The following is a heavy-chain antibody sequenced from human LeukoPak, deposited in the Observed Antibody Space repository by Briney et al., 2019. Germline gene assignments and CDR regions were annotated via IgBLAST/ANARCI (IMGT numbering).Heavy chain of an antibody. CDR1: GYTFTGYY. J-gene: IGHJ5*02. Sequence: ASVKVSCKASGYTFTGYYMHWVRQAPGQGLEWMGIINPSDGTTSYAQKFQGRVTLTRDTPTSTVYMELSSLRSEDTAVYYCVWVDEPFGWFDPWGQGTLVTVSS. V-gene: IGHV1-46*01. D-gene: IGHD3-16*01. CDR3: VWVDEPFGWFDP. CDR2: INPSDGTT.